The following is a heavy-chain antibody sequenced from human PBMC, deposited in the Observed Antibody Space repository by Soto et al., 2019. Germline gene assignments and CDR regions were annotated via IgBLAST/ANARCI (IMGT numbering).Heavy chain of an antibody. CDR2: ISGSGGRT. V-gene: IGHV3-23*01. D-gene: IGHD6-19*01. CDR3: AKIAEAVAGTVYGY. Sequence: EVQLLESGGGLVQPGGSLRLSCAVSRFTFSTYAMGWVRQAPGKGLEWVSNISGSGGRTYYADSVKGRFTISRDNSKNTLYLQMNSLGAEDTAVYYCAKIAEAVAGTVYGYWGQGTLVTVSS. CDR1: RFTFSTYA. J-gene: IGHJ4*02.